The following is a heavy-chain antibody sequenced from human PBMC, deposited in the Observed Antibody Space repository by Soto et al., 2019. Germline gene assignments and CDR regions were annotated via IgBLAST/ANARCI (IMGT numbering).Heavy chain of an antibody. J-gene: IGHJ4*02. CDR1: GGSISSGGYY. Sequence: QVQLQESGPGLVKPSQTLSPTCTVSGGSISSGGYYWSWIRQHPGKGLEWIGYIYYSGSTYSNPSLKSRVTISVDTSKNQFSLKLSSVTAADTAVYYCARTPLGAYSNVFDYWVQGTLVTVSS. CDR2: IYYSGST. D-gene: IGHD4-4*01. CDR3: ARTPLGAYSNVFDY. V-gene: IGHV4-31*03.